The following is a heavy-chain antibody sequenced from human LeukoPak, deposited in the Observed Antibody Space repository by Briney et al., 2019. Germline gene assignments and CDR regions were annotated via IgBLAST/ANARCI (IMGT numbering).Heavy chain of an antibody. J-gene: IGHJ4*02. Sequence: GGSLRLSCAASGFIFSSYAMHWVRQAPGKGLEWVAVISYDGSNKYYADSVKGRFTISRDNSKNTLYLQMNSLRAEDTAVYYCARVMYSSGWSFDYWGQGTLVTVSS. CDR1: GFIFSSYA. D-gene: IGHD6-19*01. V-gene: IGHV3-30*04. CDR2: ISYDGSNK. CDR3: ARVMYSSGWSFDY.